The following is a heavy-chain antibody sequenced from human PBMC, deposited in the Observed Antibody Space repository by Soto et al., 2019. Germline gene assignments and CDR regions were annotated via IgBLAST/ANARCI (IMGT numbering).Heavy chain of an antibody. CDR2: IYYSGIT. V-gene: IGHV4-39*01. CDR1: GDSISSINYY. J-gene: IGHJ4*02. Sequence: QLQLQESGPGLVKPSETLSLTCTVSGDSISSINYYWGWIRQPPGKGLEWIGSIYYSGITYYNPSLKSRATISVDTSKKQFSLKVISVTAADTAVYYCASDTVVDKFDYWGQGTLVTVSS. CDR3: ASDTVVDKFDY. D-gene: IGHD2-15*01.